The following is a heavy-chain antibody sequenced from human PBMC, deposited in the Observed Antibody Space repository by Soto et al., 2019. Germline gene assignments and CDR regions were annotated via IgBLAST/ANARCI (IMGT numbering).Heavy chain of an antibody. CDR3: AKDRGSLYSGYGSIAVAGYYYYYGMDV. CDR1: GLTFSSYG. J-gene: IGHJ6*02. CDR2: ISYDGSNK. D-gene: IGHD6-19*01. Sequence: GSLRLSCAASGLTFSSYGMHWVRQAPGKGLEWVAVISYDGSNKYYADSVKGRFTISRDNSKNTLYLQMNSLRAEDTAVYYCAKDRGSLYSGYGSIAVAGYYYYYGMDVWGQGTTVTVSS. V-gene: IGHV3-30*18.